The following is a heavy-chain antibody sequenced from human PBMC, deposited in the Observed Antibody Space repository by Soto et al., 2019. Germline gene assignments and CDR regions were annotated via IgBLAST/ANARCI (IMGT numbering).Heavy chain of an antibody. CDR3: AKDILGGWELPNDAFDI. CDR1: GFTFSSYA. V-gene: IGHV3-23*01. Sequence: PGRSLRLSCAASGFTFSSYAMSWVRQAPGKGLEWVSAISGSGGSTYYADSVKGRFTISRDNSKNTLYLQMNSLRAEDTAVYYCAKDILGGWELPNDAFDILGQGKMVTVSS. CDR2: ISGSGGST. D-gene: IGHD1-26*01. J-gene: IGHJ3*02.